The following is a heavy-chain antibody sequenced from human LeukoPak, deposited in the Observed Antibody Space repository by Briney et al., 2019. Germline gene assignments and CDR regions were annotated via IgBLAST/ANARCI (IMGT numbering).Heavy chain of an antibody. CDR1: GFTFSSYS. CDR2: ISSSSSTI. J-gene: IGHJ4*02. CDR3: ARASYYDSSGYYRY. D-gene: IGHD3-22*01. Sequence: GGSLRLSCAASGFTFSSYSMNWVRQAPGKGLEWVSYISSSSSTIYYADSVKGRFTISRDNAKNSLYLQMNSLRAEDTAVYYCARASYYDSSGYYRYWGQGTLVTVSS. V-gene: IGHV3-48*01.